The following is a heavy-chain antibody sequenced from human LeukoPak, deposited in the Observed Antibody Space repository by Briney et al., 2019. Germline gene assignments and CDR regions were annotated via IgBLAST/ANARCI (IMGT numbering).Heavy chain of an antibody. V-gene: IGHV5-51*01. CDR3: ARQGDYDSSGCYPNWFDP. J-gene: IGHJ5*02. Sequence: GGSLKISCKGSGYRFTSYWIGWVRPMPGKGLEWMGIIYPGDSDTRYSQSFEGQVTISADKSISTAYLQWSSLKASDTAMYYCARQGDYDSSGCYPNWFDPWGQGALVTVSP. CDR2: IYPGDSDT. CDR1: GYRFTSYW. D-gene: IGHD3-22*01.